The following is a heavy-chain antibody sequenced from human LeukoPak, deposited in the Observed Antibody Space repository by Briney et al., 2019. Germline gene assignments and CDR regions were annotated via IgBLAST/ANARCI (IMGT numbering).Heavy chain of an antibody. Sequence: AGGSLRLSCAASGFTFSSYWMSWVRQAPGKGLEWVANIKQDGSEKYYVDSVKGRFTISRDNAKNSLYLQMNSLRAKDTAVYYCARDPNFTYYYDSSGYSDYWGQGTLVTVSS. CDR3: ARDPNFTYYYDSSGYSDY. D-gene: IGHD3-22*01. CDR2: IKQDGSEK. J-gene: IGHJ4*02. V-gene: IGHV3-7*01. CDR1: GFTFSSYW.